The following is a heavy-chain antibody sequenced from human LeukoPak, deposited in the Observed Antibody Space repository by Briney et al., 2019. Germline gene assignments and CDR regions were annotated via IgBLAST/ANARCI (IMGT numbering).Heavy chain of an antibody. CDR2: IIPIFGTA. CDR3: ARGAVAGTIWFDP. V-gene: IGHV1-69*13. D-gene: IGHD6-19*01. Sequence: ASVKVSCKASGYTFTGYYMHWVRQAPGQGLEWMGGIIPIFGTANYAQKFQGRVTITADESTSTAYMELSSLRSEDTAVYYCARGAVAGTIWFDPWGQGTLVTVSS. J-gene: IGHJ5*02. CDR1: GYTFTGYY.